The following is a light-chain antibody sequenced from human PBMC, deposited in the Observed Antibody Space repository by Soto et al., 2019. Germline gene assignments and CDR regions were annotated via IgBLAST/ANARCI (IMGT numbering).Light chain of an antibody. CDR2: SNN. V-gene: IGLV1-44*01. CDR3: AAWDDSLNGHVV. CDR1: SSNIGSNT. J-gene: IGLJ2*01. Sequence: QSVLTQPPSASGTPGQRVTISCSGSSSNIGSNTVNWYQQLPGTAPKLLIYSNNQRPSGFPDRFSGSKSGTSASLAISGLQSEDEDDYYCAAWDDSLNGHVVFGGGTKLTVL.